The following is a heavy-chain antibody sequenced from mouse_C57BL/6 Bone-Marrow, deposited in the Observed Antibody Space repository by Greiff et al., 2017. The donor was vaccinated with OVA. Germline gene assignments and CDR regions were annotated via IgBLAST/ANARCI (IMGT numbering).Heavy chain of an antibody. CDR3: ARGDYGNFWYFDV. CDR1: GFTFSDYY. V-gene: IGHV5-12*01. CDR2: ISNGGGST. J-gene: IGHJ1*03. D-gene: IGHD2-1*01. Sequence: EVQRVESGGGLVQPGGSLKLSCAASGFTFSDYYMYWVRQTPEKRLEWVAYISNGGGSTYYPDTVKGRFTISRDNAKNTLYLQMSRLKSEDTAMYYCARGDYGNFWYFDVWGTGTTVTVSS.